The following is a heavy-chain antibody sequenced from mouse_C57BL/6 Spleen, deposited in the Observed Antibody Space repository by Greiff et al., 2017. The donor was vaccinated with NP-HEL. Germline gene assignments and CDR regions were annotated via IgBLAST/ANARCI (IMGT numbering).Heavy chain of an antibody. CDR1: GFTFTDYY. V-gene: IGHV7-3*01. CDR3: ARYPLIPRDWYFDV. D-gene: IGHD1-2*01. CDR2: IRNKANGYTT. J-gene: IGHJ1*03. Sequence: EVMLVESGGGLVQPGGSLSLSCAASGFTFTDYYMSWVRQPPGKALEWLGFIRNKANGYTTEYSASVKGRFTISRDNSQSILYLQMNALRAEDSATYYCARYPLIPRDWYFDVWGTGTTVTVSS.